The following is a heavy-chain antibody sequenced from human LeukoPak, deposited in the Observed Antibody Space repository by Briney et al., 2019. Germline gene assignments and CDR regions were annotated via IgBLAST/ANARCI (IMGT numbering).Heavy chain of an antibody. V-gene: IGHV3-30*04. CDR3: ARDPPHGGSYSFDY. D-gene: IGHD1-26*01. J-gene: IGHJ4*02. CDR2: ISYDGSNK. Sequence: VRSLRLSCAASGFTFSSYAMHWVRQAPGKGLEWVAVISYDGSNKYYADSVKGRFTISRDNSKNTLYLQMNSLRAEDTAVYYCARDPPHGGSYSFDYWGQGTLVTVSS. CDR1: GFTFSSYA.